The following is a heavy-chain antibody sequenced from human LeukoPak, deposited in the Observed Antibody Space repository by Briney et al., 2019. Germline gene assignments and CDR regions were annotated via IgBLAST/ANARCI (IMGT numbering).Heavy chain of an antibody. J-gene: IGHJ3*02. V-gene: IGHV3-21*01. CDR2: ISSSSSYI. CDR3: AREKRSEYCSGGSCRNAFDI. CDR1: GFTFSSYG. D-gene: IGHD2-15*01. Sequence: GGSLRLSCAASGFTFSSYGMNWVRQAPGKGLEWVSSISSSSSYIYYADSVKGRFTISRDNAKNSLYLQMYSLRAEDTAVYYCAREKRSEYCSGGSCRNAFDIWGQGTMVTVSS.